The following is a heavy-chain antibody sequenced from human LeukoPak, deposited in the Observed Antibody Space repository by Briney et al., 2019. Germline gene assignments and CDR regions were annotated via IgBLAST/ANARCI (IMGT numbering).Heavy chain of an antibody. D-gene: IGHD3-22*01. V-gene: IGHV3-30*04. CDR3: ARERGSGYKFDY. CDR1: GFTFSTYA. CDR2: ISYDGSNK. J-gene: IGHJ4*02. Sequence: GGSLRLSCATSGFTFSTYAMHWVRQAPGPGLERVAVISYDGSNKYYADSVKGRFTISRDNSKNTLYLRMNSLRAEDTAVYYCARERGSGYKFDYWGQGTLVTVSS.